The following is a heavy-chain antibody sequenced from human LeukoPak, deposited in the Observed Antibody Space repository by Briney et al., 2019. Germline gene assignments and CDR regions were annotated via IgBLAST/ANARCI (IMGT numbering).Heavy chain of an antibody. CDR2: IIPIFGTA. V-gene: IGHV1-69*01. CDR1: GNTFTNYA. J-gene: IGHJ4*02. Sequence: ASVKVSCKAYGNTFTNYAISWVRQAPGQGLEWMGGIIPIFGTANYAQKFQGRVTITADESTSTAYMELSSLRSEDTAVYYCARVTGYGGNYDVFDYWGQGTLVTVSS. CDR3: ARVTGYGGNYDVFDY. D-gene: IGHD4-23*01.